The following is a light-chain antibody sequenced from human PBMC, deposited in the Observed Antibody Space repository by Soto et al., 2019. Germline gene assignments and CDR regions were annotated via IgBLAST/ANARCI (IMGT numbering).Light chain of an antibody. CDR3: QQYNTDSYT. J-gene: IGKJ2*01. CDR1: QGLSTW. CDR2: DAS. Sequence: DIQMTQSPSTLSASVGDRVTITCRASQGLSTWLAWYQQKPGKAPKRLIFDASSLGSGVPSRFSGSRSGTEFTLTYSGLQPDELATYHCQQYNTDSYTFGQGTKLEI. V-gene: IGKV1-5*01.